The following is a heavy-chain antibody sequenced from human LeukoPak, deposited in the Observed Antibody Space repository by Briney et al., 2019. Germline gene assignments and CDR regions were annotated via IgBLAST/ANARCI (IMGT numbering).Heavy chain of an antibody. CDR3: AKEGVITMIVVVISAFDI. V-gene: IGHV3-23*01. CDR1: GFTFSSYA. J-gene: IGHJ3*02. Sequence: GGSLRLSCAASGFTFSSYAMSWVRQAPGKGLEWVSAISGSGGSTYYADSVKGRFTISRDNSKNTLYLQMNSLRAEDTAVYYCAKEGVITMIVVVISAFDIWGQGTMVTVSS. CDR2: ISGSGGST. D-gene: IGHD3-22*01.